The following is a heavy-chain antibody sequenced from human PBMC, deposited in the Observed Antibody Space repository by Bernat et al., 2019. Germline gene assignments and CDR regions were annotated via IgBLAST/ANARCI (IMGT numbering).Heavy chain of an antibody. V-gene: IGHV3-23*04. CDR3: TRALRGRGWFYYFDN. J-gene: IGHJ4*02. CDR1: GFPFSRYA. Sequence: VQLVESGGGFVQPGGSLGLFCSASGFPFSRYALSWVRPAPGEGLELVSAISGSGGCTYYADSVKGRVTISRVNSKNTLYLQMNSLRADDTAVYYCTRALRGRGWFYYFDNWGQGTMVTVSS. D-gene: IGHD6-19*01. CDR2: ISGSGGCT.